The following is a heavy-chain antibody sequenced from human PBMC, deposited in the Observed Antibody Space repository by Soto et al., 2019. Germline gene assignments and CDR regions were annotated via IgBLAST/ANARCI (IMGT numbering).Heavy chain of an antibody. CDR1: GYTFTSYG. CDR3: ARVGGDSSGYYLPFGYYGMDV. D-gene: IGHD3-22*01. V-gene: IGHV1-18*01. Sequence: ASVKVSCKASGYTFTSYGISWVRQAPGQGLEWMGWISAYNGNTNYAQKLQGRVTMTTDTSTSTAYMELRSLRSDDTAAYYCARVGGDSSGYYLPFGYYGMDVWGQGTTVTVSS. J-gene: IGHJ6*02. CDR2: ISAYNGNT.